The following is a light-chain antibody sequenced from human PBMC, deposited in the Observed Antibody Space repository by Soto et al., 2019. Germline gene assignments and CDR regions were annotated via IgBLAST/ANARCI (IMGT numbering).Light chain of an antibody. J-gene: IGKJ5*01. V-gene: IGKV3-11*01. CDR1: QSINNY. CDR3: QQRRNWPIT. Sequence: EIVLTQSPATLSLSPGERVTLSCRASQSINNYLAWYQQKFGQPPRLLIYDASNRATGIPARFSVSGSGSDFTLTISSLEPEYFAVYYCQQRRNWPITFGQGTRLDIK. CDR2: DAS.